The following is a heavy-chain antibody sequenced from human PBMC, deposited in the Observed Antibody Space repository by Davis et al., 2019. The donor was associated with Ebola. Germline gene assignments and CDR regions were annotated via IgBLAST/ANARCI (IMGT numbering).Heavy chain of an antibody. CDR1: GLAVSSTH. V-gene: IGHV3-53*04. CDR2: IYTGGST. D-gene: IGHD4-17*01. Sequence: GESLKISCAVSGLAVSSTHMSWVRQAPGKGLEWLSVIYTGGSTYYTDSVNGRFTMSRHNPSNTVYLQMNGLRAEDTAVYYCARLEYGDYAWIDYWGQGTLVTVSS. CDR3: ARLEYGDYAWIDY. J-gene: IGHJ4*02.